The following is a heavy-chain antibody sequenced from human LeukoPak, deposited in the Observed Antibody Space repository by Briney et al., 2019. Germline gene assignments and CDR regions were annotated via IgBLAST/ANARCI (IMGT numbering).Heavy chain of an antibody. Sequence: SETLSLTCAVSGGSISSGSYSWSWIRQPPGKGLEWIGYIYPRGSTYYNPSLKSRVILSLDKSANQFSLNLSSVTAADTAMYYCARVPERWLQSGGAFDMWGQGTMVTVSS. D-gene: IGHD5-24*01. CDR1: GGSISSGSYS. V-gene: IGHV4-30-2*01. CDR2: IYPRGST. CDR3: ARVPERWLQSGGAFDM. J-gene: IGHJ3*02.